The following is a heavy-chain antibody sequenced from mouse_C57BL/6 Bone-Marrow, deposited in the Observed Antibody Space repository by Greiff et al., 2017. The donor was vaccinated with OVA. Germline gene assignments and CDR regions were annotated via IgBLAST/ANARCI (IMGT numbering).Heavy chain of an antibody. D-gene: IGHD1-1*01. CDR1: GYTFTDYY. CDR2: IFPGSGST. Sequence: QVHVKQSGPELVKPGASVKISCKASGYTFTDYYINWVKQRPGQGLEWIGWIFPGSGSTYYNEKFKGKATLTVDKSSSTAYMLLSSLTSEDSAVYFCARTYYYYYYAMDYWGQGTSVTVSS. J-gene: IGHJ4*01. CDR3: ARTYYYYYYAMDY. V-gene: IGHV1-75*01.